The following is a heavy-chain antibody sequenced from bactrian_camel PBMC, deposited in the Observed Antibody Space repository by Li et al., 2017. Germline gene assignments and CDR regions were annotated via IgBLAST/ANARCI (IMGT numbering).Heavy chain of an antibody. CDR2: IDSDGRT. J-gene: IGHJ4*01. V-gene: IGHV3S8*01. CDR1: AYAYSGTC. D-gene: IGHD3*01. Sequence: ESGGGSVQAGESLRLSCRASAYAYSGTCMGWFRQDPGRSREGVAGIDSDGRTTYSPSVNGRFTITRDNSKSTLYLQMNSLKSEDTAMYYCAAVRHSWTGSGYCSGGWDYSSMGQGTQV.